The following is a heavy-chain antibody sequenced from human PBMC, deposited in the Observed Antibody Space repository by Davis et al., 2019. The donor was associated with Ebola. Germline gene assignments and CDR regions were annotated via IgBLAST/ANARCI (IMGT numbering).Heavy chain of an antibody. V-gene: IGHV4-31*03. CDR3: ARQGNRYSKKIDY. CDR2: IYYSGST. Sequence: LRLSCTVSGGSISSYYWSWIRQHPGKGLEWIGYIYYSGSTYYNPSLKSRVTISVDTSKNQFSLKLSSVTAADTAVYYCARQGNRYSKKIDYWGQGTLVTVSS. D-gene: IGHD6-13*01. J-gene: IGHJ4*02. CDR1: GGSISSYY.